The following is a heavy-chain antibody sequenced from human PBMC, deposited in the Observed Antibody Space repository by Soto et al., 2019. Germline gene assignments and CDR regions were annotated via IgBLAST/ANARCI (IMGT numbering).Heavy chain of an antibody. CDR2: IYYSGST. J-gene: IGHJ5*02. D-gene: IGHD2-8*01. V-gene: IGHV4-59*01. CDR1: GGSISSYY. Sequence: SETLSLTCTVSGGSISSYYWSWIRQPPGKGLEWIGYIYYSGSTNYNPSLKSRVTISVDTSKNQFSLKLSSVTAADTAVYYCARESGYCTNGVCYQRFDPWGQGTLVTVS. CDR3: ARESGYCTNGVCYQRFDP.